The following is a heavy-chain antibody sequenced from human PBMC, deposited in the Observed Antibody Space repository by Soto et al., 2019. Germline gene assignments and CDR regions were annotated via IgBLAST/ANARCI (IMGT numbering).Heavy chain of an antibody. Sequence: QVQLVQSGAEVKKPGASVKVSCKASGYTFTSYGISWVRQAPGLGLEWMGWISAYNGHTKYAQKFQGRVTMTTDTSTTTVYMELRSLRSDDTAVYYCARDPALDTAMVKYYFGMDVWGQGTTVTVSS. V-gene: IGHV1-18*01. D-gene: IGHD5-18*01. J-gene: IGHJ6*02. CDR1: GYTFTSYG. CDR2: ISAYNGHT. CDR3: ARDPALDTAMVKYYFGMDV.